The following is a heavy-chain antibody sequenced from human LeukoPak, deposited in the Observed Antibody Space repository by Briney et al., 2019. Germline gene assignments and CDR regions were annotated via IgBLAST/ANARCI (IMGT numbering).Heavy chain of an antibody. CDR3: ARAGYSSLEFAHDY. D-gene: IGHD6-13*01. V-gene: IGHV4-59*01. CDR1: GGSISSYY. Sequence: SETLSLTCTVSGGSISSYYWSWIRQPPGKGLEWIGYIYYSGSTNYNPSLKTRVTISVDTSKNQFSLKLTSVTAADTPVYYCARAGYSSLEFAHDYGGQGTLVTVSS. CDR2: IYYSGST. J-gene: IGHJ4*02.